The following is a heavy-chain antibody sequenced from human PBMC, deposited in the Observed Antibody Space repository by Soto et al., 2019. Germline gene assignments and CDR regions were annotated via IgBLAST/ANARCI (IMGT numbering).Heavy chain of an antibody. CDR2: ISNTETAI. D-gene: IGHD1-1*01. V-gene: IGHV3-48*03. CDR3: AREMPTNLPYFDL. J-gene: IGHJ4*02. Sequence: EVQLVESGGGLVQPGGSLRLSCAASGFTFNNHEMHWVRQAPGKGLEWISYISNTETAIYYADSVTGRFTISRDNAKRSLYLQMNSLTVDDTAVYYCAREMPTNLPYFDLWGQGTLVTVSS. CDR1: GFTFNNHE.